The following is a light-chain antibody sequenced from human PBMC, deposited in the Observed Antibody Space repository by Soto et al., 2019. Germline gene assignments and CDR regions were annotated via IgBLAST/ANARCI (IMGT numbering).Light chain of an antibody. CDR3: CSYAGTYSYV. J-gene: IGLJ1*01. V-gene: IGLV2-11*01. Sequence: QSVLTQPRSGSGSPGQSGSISCTGTSNDVGGYDYVSWYQQHPGKAPKLIIYDVSKRPSGVPDRFSGSKSGNTASLTISGLQAEDEADYYCCSYAGTYSYVFGTGTKVTVL. CDR1: SNDVGGYDY. CDR2: DVS.